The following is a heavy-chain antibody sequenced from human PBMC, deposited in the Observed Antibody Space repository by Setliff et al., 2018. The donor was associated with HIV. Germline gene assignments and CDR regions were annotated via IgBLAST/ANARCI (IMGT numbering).Heavy chain of an antibody. CDR2: INPNSGGT. Sequence: ASVKVSCKASGYTFAGYYIHWVRQAPGEGLEWMGRINPNSGGTNYAQKFQGRVSVTGDTSISTAYMELSRLRSDDTAIYYCARGDTVVVSAAIRFELWGQGTLVTAS. CDR1: GYTFAGYY. CDR3: ARGDTVVVSAAIRFEL. J-gene: IGHJ1*01. V-gene: IGHV1-2*06. D-gene: IGHD2-2*02.